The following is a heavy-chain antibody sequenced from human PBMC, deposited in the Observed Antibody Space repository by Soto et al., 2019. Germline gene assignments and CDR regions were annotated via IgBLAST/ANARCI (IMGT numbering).Heavy chain of an antibody. CDR1: GGTFSSYT. Sequence: QVQLVQSGAEVKKPGSSVKVSCKASGGTFSSYTISWVRQAPGQGLEWMGRIIPILGIANYAQKFQGRVKITADKATSTAYMELSSLRSDDTAVYYCAMEYCSSTSCYRDYWGQGTLVTVSS. J-gene: IGHJ4*02. CDR2: IIPILGIA. V-gene: IGHV1-69*02. CDR3: AMEYCSSTSCYRDY. D-gene: IGHD2-2*02.